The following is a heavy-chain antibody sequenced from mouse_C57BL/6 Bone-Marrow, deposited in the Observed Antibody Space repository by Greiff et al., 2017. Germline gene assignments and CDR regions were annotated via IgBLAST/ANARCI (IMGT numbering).Heavy chain of an antibody. CDR1: GFTFSDYG. Sequence: EVMLVESGGGLVQPGGSLKLSCAASGFTFSDYGMAWVRQAPRKGPEWVAFISNLAYSIYYAGTVTGRFTISRENAKNTLYLEMSSLRSEDTAMYYCARHGYDGDGYFDVWGTGTTVTVSS. J-gene: IGHJ1*03. CDR3: ARHGYDGDGYFDV. D-gene: IGHD2-2*01. CDR2: ISNLAYSI. V-gene: IGHV5-15*01.